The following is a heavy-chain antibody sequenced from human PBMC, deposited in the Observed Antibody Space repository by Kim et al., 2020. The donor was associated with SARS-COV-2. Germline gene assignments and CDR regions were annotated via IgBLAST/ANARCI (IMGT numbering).Heavy chain of an antibody. CDR3: AKDPRKWLRSITPYYFDY. D-gene: IGHD5-12*01. V-gene: IGHV3-30*02. J-gene: IGHJ4*02. Sequence: KGRFNISRDNSKNTLYLQMNSLRAEDTAVYYCAKDPRKWLRSITPYYFDYWGQGILVTVSS.